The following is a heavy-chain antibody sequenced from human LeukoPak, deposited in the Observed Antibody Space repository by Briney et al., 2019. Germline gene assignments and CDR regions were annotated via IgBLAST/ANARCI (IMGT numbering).Heavy chain of an antibody. V-gene: IGHV3-30*18. Sequence: PGRSLRLSCAASGFTFSSYGMHWVRQAPGKGLEWVAVISYDGSNKYYADSVKGRFTISRDNSKNTLYLQMNSLGAADTAVYYCAKDGGGYCNNSSCWGQGTLVTVSS. CDR1: GFTFSSYG. D-gene: IGHD2-2*01. J-gene: IGHJ4*02. CDR3: AKDGGGYCNNSSC. CDR2: ISYDGSNK.